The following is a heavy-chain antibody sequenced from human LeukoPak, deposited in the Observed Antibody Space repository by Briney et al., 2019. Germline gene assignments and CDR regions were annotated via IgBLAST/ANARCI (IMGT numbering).Heavy chain of an antibody. D-gene: IGHD5-18*01. J-gene: IGHJ6*03. CDR1: GGSISSYY. Sequence: SETLSLTCTVAGGSISSYYWSWIRQPPGKGLERIGNIYSSGSTNYKSSLKSRVTISVDTSKNQFSLKLSSVTAADTAVYYCARTTEGGYSYGYFYYYYMDVWGKGTTVTISS. CDR2: IYSSGST. CDR3: ARTTEGGYSYGYFYYYYMDV. V-gene: IGHV4-59*01.